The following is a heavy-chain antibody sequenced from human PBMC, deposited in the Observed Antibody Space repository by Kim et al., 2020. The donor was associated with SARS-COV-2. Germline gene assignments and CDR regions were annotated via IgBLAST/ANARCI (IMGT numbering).Heavy chain of an antibody. CDR3: ARDLQPAYGMDV. D-gene: IGHD6-13*01. V-gene: IGHV3-21*01. Sequence: GGSLRLSCAASGFTFSSYSMNWVRQAPGKGLEWVSSISSSSSYIYYADSVKGRFTISRDNAKNSLYLQMNSLRAEDTAVYYCARDLQPAYGMDVWGQGTTVTVSS. CDR1: GFTFSSYS. CDR2: ISSSSSYI. J-gene: IGHJ6*02.